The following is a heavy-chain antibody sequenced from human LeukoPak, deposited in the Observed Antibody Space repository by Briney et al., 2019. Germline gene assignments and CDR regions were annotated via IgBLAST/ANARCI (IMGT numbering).Heavy chain of an antibody. V-gene: IGHV1-8*01. Sequence: ASVKVSCKASGYTFTSYDINWVRQATGQGLEWMGWMNPNSGNTGYAQKFQGRVTMTRNTAISTAYMELSSLRSEDTAVYHCARGLRYYDSSGYYSFDFWGQGTLVTVSS. CDR1: GYTFTSYD. CDR2: MNPNSGNT. J-gene: IGHJ4*02. CDR3: ARGLRYYDSSGYYSFDF. D-gene: IGHD3-22*01.